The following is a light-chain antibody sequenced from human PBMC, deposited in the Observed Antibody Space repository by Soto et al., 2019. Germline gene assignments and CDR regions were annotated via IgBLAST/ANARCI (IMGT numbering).Light chain of an antibody. Sequence: EVVLTQSPCTLSFSPLERATLSCRASESVSSSFLTWYQQKPGQAPRLLIYRTSNRVTGIPDRFSGSGSGTDFTLTISRLEPEDFAVYFCQHYGNSLWTFGQGTKVDIK. J-gene: IGKJ1*01. CDR3: QHYGNSLWT. CDR2: RTS. V-gene: IGKV3-20*01. CDR1: ESVSSSF.